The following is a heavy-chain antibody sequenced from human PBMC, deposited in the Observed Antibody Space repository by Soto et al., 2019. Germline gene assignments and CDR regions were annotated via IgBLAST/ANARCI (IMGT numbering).Heavy chain of an antibody. CDR3: ARGVVVVPAAHRPNWFDP. J-gene: IGHJ5*02. CDR2: IIPIFGTA. D-gene: IGHD2-2*01. Sequence: ASVKVSCKASGRTFSSYAISCVRQAPGQVLEWMGGIIPIFGTANYAQKFQGRVTITADESTSTAYMELSSLRSEDTAVYYCARGVVVVPAAHRPNWFDPWGQGTLVTVSS. CDR1: GRTFSSYA. V-gene: IGHV1-69*13.